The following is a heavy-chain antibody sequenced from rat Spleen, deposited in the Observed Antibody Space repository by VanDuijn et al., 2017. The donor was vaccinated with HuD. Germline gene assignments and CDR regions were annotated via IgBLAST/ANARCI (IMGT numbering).Heavy chain of an antibody. J-gene: IGHJ1*01. D-gene: IGHD1-6*01. Sequence: EVQLVESGGGLVQPGRSLKLSCAASGFTFSDYYMAWVRQAPTKGLEWVASISTGGGNTYYRDSVMGRFTISRHNAKSTLYLQMDSLRSEDTATYYCATLYGLGWYFDFWGPGTMVTVSS. CDR3: ATLYGLGWYFDF. CDR2: ISTGGGNT. CDR1: GFTFSDYY. V-gene: IGHV5-25*01.